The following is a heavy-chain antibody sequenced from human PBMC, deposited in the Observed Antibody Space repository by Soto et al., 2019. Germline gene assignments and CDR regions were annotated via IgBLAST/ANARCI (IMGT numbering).Heavy chain of an antibody. J-gene: IGHJ4*02. CDR1: GDSISSYY. CDR3: ATYDYSNHYFDC. V-gene: IGHV4-59*01. CDR2: IYNSGST. Sequence: SETLSLTCTVSGDSISSYYWSWIRQPPGKGLEWIGHIYNSGSTSYNPSLKSRVTISVDTSKKQISLKLTSVTAADTAVYYCATYDYSNHYFDCWGQGTLVTVSS. D-gene: IGHD4-4*01.